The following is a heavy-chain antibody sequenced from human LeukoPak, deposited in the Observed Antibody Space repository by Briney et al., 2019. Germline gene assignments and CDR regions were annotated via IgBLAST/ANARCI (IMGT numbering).Heavy chain of an antibody. D-gene: IGHD2-2*01. J-gene: IGHJ3*02. Sequence: ASVKVSCKASGYTFTSYYMHWVRQAPGQGLEWMGIINPSGGSTSYAQKFQGRVTMTRDTSTSTVYMELSSLRSEDTAVYYCATCSSTSCSDDAFDIWGQGTMVTVSS. V-gene: IGHV1-46*01. CDR3: ATCSSTSCSDDAFDI. CDR2: INPSGGST. CDR1: GYTFTSYY.